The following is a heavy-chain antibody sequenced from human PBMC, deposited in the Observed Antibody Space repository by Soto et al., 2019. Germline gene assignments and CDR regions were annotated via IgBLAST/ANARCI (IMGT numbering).Heavy chain of an antibody. CDR1: GYTFTSYD. Sequence: ASVKVSCKASGYTFTSYDINWVRQATGQGLEWMGWMNPNSGNTGYAQKFQGRVTMTRNTSISTAYMELSSLRSDDTAVYYCAIPGSSGWHIDYWGQGTLVTVSS. J-gene: IGHJ4*02. D-gene: IGHD6-19*01. V-gene: IGHV1-8*01. CDR2: MNPNSGNT. CDR3: AIPGSSGWHIDY.